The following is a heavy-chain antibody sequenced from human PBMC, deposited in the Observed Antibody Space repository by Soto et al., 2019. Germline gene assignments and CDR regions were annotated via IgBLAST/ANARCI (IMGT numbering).Heavy chain of an antibody. D-gene: IGHD3-10*01. J-gene: IGHJ4*02. CDR1: GYTLTELS. Sequence: GASVKVSCKVSGYTLTELSMHWVRQAPGKGLEWMGGFDPEDGETIYAQKFQGRVTMTEDTSTDTAYMELSSLRSEDTAVYYCAAPYTITMVRGVIQMWGQGTLVTVSS. V-gene: IGHV1-24*01. CDR2: FDPEDGET. CDR3: AAPYTITMVRGVIQM.